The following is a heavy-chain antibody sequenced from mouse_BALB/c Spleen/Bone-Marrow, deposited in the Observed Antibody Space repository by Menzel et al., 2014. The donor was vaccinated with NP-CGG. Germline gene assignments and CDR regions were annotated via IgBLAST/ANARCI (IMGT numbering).Heavy chain of an antibody. CDR1: VFTLNNYA. J-gene: IGHJ2*01. CDR3: ARDSSGYFDY. CDR2: ISSGGSYT. D-gene: IGHD3-1*01. Sequence: LCSSDSVFTLNNYAMSWVRHSPAKRLVFVAEISSGGSYTYYPDTVTGRFTISRDNAKNTLYLEMSSLRSEDTAMYYCARDSSGYFDYRGQGTPFPVSS. V-gene: IGHV5-9-4*01.